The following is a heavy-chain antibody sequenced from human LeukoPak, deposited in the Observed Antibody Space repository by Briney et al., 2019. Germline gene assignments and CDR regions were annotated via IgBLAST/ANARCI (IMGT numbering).Heavy chain of an antibody. D-gene: IGHD3/OR15-3a*01. Sequence: ASVKVSCKASGYTFTNNAISWVRQAPGQGLEWMGWISAYNGNTKYAQKLQGRVTMTTDTCTSTAYMELRSLRSDDTAVYYCARDTPKRMGGRFDFLFDYWGQGTLVTVSS. V-gene: IGHV1-18*01. CDR1: GYTFTNNA. CDR2: ISAYNGNT. J-gene: IGHJ4*02. CDR3: ARDTPKRMGGRFDFLFDY.